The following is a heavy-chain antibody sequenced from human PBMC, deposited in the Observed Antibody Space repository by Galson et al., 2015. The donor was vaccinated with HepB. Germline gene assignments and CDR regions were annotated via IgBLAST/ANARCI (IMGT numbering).Heavy chain of an antibody. CDR3: AREARSYYDYYAIDV. J-gene: IGHJ6*02. Sequence: SVKVSCKASGYTFTSYGISWVRQAPGQGLERTGWTNAYYGKTQYIVSLQDRVTMTADASTSTAYMELRSPRSDDTAVYYCAREARSYYDYYAIDVWGQGTPVTVSS. V-gene: IGHV1-18*04. CDR2: TNAYYGKT. CDR1: GYTFTSYG.